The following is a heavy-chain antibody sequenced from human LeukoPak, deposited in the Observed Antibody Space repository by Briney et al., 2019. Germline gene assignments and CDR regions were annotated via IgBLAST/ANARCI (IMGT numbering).Heavy chain of an antibody. D-gene: IGHD6-6*01. CDR1: GFTFSSSW. Sequence: GSLRLSCAASGFTFSSSWMSWVRQAPGKGLEWVASIKQGGSDKYYVDSVKGRFTISRDNAKNSLYLQMNSLRAEDTAVYYCARDTSLGDWGQGTLVTVSS. CDR3: ARDTSLGD. J-gene: IGHJ4*02. CDR2: IKQGGSDK. V-gene: IGHV3-7*01.